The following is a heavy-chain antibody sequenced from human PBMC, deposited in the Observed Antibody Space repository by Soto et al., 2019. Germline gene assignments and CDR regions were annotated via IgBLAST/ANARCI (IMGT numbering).Heavy chain of an antibody. J-gene: IGHJ6*02. CDR1: GFTFSAYI. CDR3: AREYTAWPLAYGLDV. CDR2: ISGRSDI. Sequence: GGSLRVSCVGSGFTFSAYIINWVRQAPGKGLEWVSSISGRSDIYYADSVKGRFTISRDNAKNSVSLQMNSLRAEDTAVYYCAREYTAWPLAYGLDVWGQGTTVTVSS. V-gene: IGHV3-21*01. D-gene: IGHD2-2*02.